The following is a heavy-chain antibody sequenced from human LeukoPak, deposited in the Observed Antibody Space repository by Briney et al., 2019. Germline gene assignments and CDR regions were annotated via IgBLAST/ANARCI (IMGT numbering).Heavy chain of an antibody. V-gene: IGHV3-30*02. Sequence: GGSLRLSCAASGFNFRTYGMHWVRQAPGKGLEWVAFIQFDESSKNYADSVKGRFTISRDNSKNTVYLQMNSLRAEDSAVYYCAKAAAGTCSGARCYYFDSWGQGTPVTVSS. CDR1: GFNFRTYG. CDR3: AKAAAGTCSGARCYYFDS. J-gene: IGHJ4*02. CDR2: IQFDESSK. D-gene: IGHD2-15*01.